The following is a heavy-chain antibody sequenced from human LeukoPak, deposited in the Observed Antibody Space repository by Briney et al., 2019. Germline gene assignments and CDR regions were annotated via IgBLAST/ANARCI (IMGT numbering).Heavy chain of an antibody. CDR1: GSTFNIYA. V-gene: IGHV3-23*01. D-gene: IGHD3-10*01. Sequence: GGSLRLSCAASGSTFNIYAMSWVRQAPGKGLEWVSSINDSGDITYYADSVKGRFTIARDDSKNTVYLEMKSLTAEDTALYYCARGGWPFDFWGQGTLVTVSS. CDR3: ARGGWPFDF. CDR2: INDSGDIT. J-gene: IGHJ4*02.